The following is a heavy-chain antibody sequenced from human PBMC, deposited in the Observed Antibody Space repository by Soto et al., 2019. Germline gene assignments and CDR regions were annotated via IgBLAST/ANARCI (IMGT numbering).Heavy chain of an antibody. CDR1: GYMFTTYG. V-gene: IGHV1-18*01. J-gene: IGHJ6*02. D-gene: IGHD2-2*02. Sequence: QVQLVQSGAEVKKPGASVKVSCKASGYMFTTYGISWVRQAPGQGLEWMGWISAYNGNTKYAQTLQGRVTMTTDTCTSTAYMELRSLRCDETAVYHCARERCSSTSCYKGPFYYYGLDVWGQGTTVTVSS. CDR3: ARERCSSTSCYKGPFYYYGLDV. CDR2: ISAYNGNT.